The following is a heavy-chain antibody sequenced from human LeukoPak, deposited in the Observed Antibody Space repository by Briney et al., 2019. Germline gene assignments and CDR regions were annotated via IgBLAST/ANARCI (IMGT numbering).Heavy chain of an antibody. CDR3: ARYYYDSSGYYSDY. Sequence: KPSETLSLTCTVSGGSISSHYWSWIRQPPGKGLEWIGYIYYSGSTSYNPSLKSRVTISVDTSKDQFSLKLSSVTAADTAVYYCARYYYDSSGYYSDYWGQGTLVTVSS. CDR1: GGSISSHY. V-gene: IGHV4-59*11. D-gene: IGHD3-22*01. CDR2: IYYSGST. J-gene: IGHJ4*02.